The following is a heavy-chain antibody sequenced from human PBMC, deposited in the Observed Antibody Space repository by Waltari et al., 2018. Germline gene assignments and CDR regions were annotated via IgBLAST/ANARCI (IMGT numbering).Heavy chain of an antibody. J-gene: IGHJ2*01. V-gene: IGHV1-2*02. CDR1: GYTFTGYY. CDR2: INPNSGGT. D-gene: IGHD5-12*01. Sequence: QVQLVQSGAEVKKPGASVKVSCKASGYTFTGYYMHWVRQAPGQGLEWMVWINPNSGGTNYAQKFQGRVTMTRDTSISTAYMELSRLRSDDTAVYYCARVKGWLRLYWYFDLWGRGTLVTVSS. CDR3: ARVKGWLRLYWYFDL.